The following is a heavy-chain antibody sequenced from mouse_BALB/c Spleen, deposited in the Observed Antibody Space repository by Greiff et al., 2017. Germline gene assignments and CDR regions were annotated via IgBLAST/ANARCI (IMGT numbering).Heavy chain of an antibody. Sequence: DVKLQESGGGLVQPGGSMKLSCVASGFTFSNYWMNWVRQSPEKGLEWVAEIRLKSNNYATHYAESVKGRFTISRDDSKSSVYLQMNNLRAEDTGIYCCTLSTMITAWFAYWGQGTLVTVSA. V-gene: IGHV6-6*02. CDR3: TLSTMITAWFAY. CDR2: IRLKSNNYAT. D-gene: IGHD2-4*01. J-gene: IGHJ3*01. CDR1: GFTFSNYW.